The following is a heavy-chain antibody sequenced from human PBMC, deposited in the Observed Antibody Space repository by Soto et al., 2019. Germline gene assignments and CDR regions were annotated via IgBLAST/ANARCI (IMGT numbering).Heavy chain of an antibody. CDR2: ISTSGGST. V-gene: IGHV3-23*01. D-gene: IGHD3-22*01. CDR3: ATQDYYYDSSGYFN. Sequence: GGSLRLSCAASGFTFSSYVMSWVRQAPGKGLEWVSDISTSGGSTYYADSVKGRFTISRDNSRNTLYLQMNSLRAEDTAIYYCATQDYYYDSSGYFNWGQGTLVTVSS. J-gene: IGHJ4*02. CDR1: GFTFSSYV.